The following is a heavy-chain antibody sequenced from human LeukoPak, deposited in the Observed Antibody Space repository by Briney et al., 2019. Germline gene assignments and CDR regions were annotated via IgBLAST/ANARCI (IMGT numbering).Heavy chain of an antibody. Sequence: GVSVRLSCAASRFTYYSYSMMCLPPAPGKALVGGSSISSNGSYIHYADSVKGRFTISRDNAMNSLYLQMDTLGAEDTAVYYCAGRYCYNGLCPFDYWGQGTLVTVSS. D-gene: IGHD2-8*01. CDR3: AGRYCYNGLCPFDY. CDR2: ISSNGSYI. V-gene: IGHV3-21*01. CDR1: RFTYYSYS. J-gene: IGHJ4*02.